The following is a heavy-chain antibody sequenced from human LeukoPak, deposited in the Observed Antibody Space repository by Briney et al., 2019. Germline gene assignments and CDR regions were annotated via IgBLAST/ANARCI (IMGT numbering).Heavy chain of an antibody. V-gene: IGHV3-7*01. D-gene: IGHD6-19*01. CDR3: ARDPNQYSSGWYSDY. J-gene: IGHJ4*02. CDR1: GFTFSSYW. Sequence: GGSLRLSCAASGFTFSSYWMSWVRQAPGKGLEWVANIKQDGSEKYYVDSVKGRFTISRDNAKNSLYLQMNSLRAEDTAVYYCARDPNQYSSGWYSDYWGQGTLVTVSS. CDR2: IKQDGSEK.